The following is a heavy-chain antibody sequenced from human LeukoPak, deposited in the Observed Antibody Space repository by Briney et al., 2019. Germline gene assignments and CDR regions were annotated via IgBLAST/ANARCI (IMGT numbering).Heavy chain of an antibody. J-gene: IGHJ3*02. V-gene: IGHV4-4*07. CDR2: TYTSGST. D-gene: IGHD3-16*02. CDR3: ARRPSYDYVWGSYLDAFDI. CDR1: GGSISSYD. Sequence: SETLSLTCTVSGGSISSYDWSWIRQPAGKGLEWIGRTYTSGSTNYNPSLKSLVTMSVDMSKNQFSLKLSSMIAADTAVYYCARRPSYDYVWGSYLDAFDIWGQGTMVTVSS.